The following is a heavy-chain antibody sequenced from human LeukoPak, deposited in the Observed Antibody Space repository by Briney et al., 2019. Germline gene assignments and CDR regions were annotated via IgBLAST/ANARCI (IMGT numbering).Heavy chain of an antibody. CDR2: ISGSGDST. V-gene: IGHV3-23*01. J-gene: IGHJ4*02. D-gene: IGHD4-17*01. CDR1: GFTFSSYA. CDR3: AKDRYGDYSFDY. Sequence: GGSLRLSCAASGFTFSSYAMTWVRQAPGKGLEWVSAISGSGDSTFHADSVKGRFTISRDNSKNTLYLQMNSLRAEDTAVYYCAKDRYGDYSFDYWGLGTLVTVSS.